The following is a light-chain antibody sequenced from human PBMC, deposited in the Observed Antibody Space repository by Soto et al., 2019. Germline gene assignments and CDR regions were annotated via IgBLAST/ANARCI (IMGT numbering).Light chain of an antibody. CDR1: SGDVGGYDY. CDR3: SLYTSENADV. J-gene: IGLJ1*01. V-gene: IGLV2-8*01. CDR2: EVT. Sequence: QSVLTQPPSASGSPGQSVTISCTGTSGDVGGYDYVSWYQQHPGKAPKLMIYEVTKRPLGVPDRFSGSKSGNTASLTVSGLQAADEADYYCSLYTSENADVFGTGTKVTVL.